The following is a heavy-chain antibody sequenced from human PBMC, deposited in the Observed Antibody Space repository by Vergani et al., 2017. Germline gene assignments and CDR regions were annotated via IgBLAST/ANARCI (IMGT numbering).Heavy chain of an antibody. CDR3: AREAVAGTFSWFDP. Sequence: QVQLQESGPGLVKPSETLSLTCTVPGGSISSYYWSWIRQPPGKGLEWIGYIYYSGSTNYNPSLKSRVTISVDTSKNQFSLKLSSVTAADTAVYYCAREAVAGTFSWFDPWGQGTLVTVSS. CDR1: GGSISSYY. D-gene: IGHD6-19*01. V-gene: IGHV4-59*01. CDR2: IYYSGST. J-gene: IGHJ5*02.